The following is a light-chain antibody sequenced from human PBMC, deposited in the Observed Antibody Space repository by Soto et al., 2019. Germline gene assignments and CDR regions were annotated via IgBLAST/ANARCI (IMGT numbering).Light chain of an antibody. CDR2: DSS. Sequence: VLTQSPAALSLSPGERATLSCRTSQRVSTYVAWYQQKPGQSPRLLIYDSSSRATGVPARFSGTGSGTEFTLIISSLEPEDYAIYYSQQRRTFGQGTRVEIK. V-gene: IGKV3-11*01. CDR1: QRVSTY. J-gene: IGKJ2*01. CDR3: QQRRT.